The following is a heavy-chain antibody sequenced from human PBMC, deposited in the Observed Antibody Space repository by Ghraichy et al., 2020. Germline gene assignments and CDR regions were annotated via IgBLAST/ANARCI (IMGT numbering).Heavy chain of an antibody. V-gene: IGHV4-59*01. J-gene: IGHJ4*02. CDR1: GVSISTNY. D-gene: IGHD7-27*01. CDR3: ARDRPGDGGSDY. Sequence: SETLSLTCTVSGVSISTNYWSWIREPPGKGLEWIGYIYDSGSTNYNHSLKSRVTISVDTSKNQVSLKLSSVTAADTAVYYCARDRPGDGGSDYWGQGTLVTVSS. CDR2: IYDSGST.